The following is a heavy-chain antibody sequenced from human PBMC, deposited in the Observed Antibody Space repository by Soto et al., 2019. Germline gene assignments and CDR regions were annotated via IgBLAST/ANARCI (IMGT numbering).Heavy chain of an antibody. Sequence: EVQLVESGGGLVQPGGSLRLSCTASGLTFNNYWMHWLRQAPGTGQVWVSRINGDGRTTTYADSVRGRFTISRDNAKNTVYLQLSSRRAEDTAVYYWVGRDYASAGTFYLTDHWGQGSLVTVSS. CDR3: VGRDYASAGTFYLTDH. CDR1: GLTFNNYW. D-gene: IGHD3-16*01. V-gene: IGHV3-74*01. CDR2: INGDGRTT. J-gene: IGHJ4*02.